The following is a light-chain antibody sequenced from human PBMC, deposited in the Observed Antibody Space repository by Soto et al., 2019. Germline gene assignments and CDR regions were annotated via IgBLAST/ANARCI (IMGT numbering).Light chain of an antibody. J-gene: IGKJ1*01. CDR1: QTISSH. Sequence: DIHMTQSPSSLSASVGYRFIITCRASQTISSHLNWYQQKPGKAPNLLVYAASSLQSGVPSRFTGSGSGTDFTLTISCLQSEDFATYYCQQYYSYPRTFGQGTKVDIK. CDR3: QQYYSYPRT. CDR2: AAS. V-gene: IGKV1-39*01.